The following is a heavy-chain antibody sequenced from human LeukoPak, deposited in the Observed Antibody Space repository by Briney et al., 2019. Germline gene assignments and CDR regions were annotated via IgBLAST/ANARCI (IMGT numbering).Heavy chain of an antibody. CDR3: ARGNPGIAVAGTIDY. Sequence: GASVKVSCKASGGTFSSYAISWVRQAPGQGLEWMGITNPSGGSTSYAQKFQGRVTMTRDTSTSTVYMELSSLRSEDTAVYYCARGNPGIAVAGTIDYWGQGTLVTVSS. J-gene: IGHJ4*02. V-gene: IGHV1-46*01. CDR2: TNPSGGST. D-gene: IGHD6-19*01. CDR1: GGTFSSYA.